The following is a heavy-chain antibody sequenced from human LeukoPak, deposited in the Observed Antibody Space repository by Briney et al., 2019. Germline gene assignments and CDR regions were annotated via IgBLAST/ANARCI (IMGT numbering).Heavy chain of an antibody. J-gene: IGHJ5*02. V-gene: IGHV4-34*01. Sequence: SETLSLTCTVYGGSFSGYYWSWIRQPPWKGLEWIGEINHSGSTNYNPSLKSRVTISVVTSKNQFSLKLSSVTAADTAVYYCARAGLTVRTRIFSGCFDPWGQGTLVTVSS. CDR3: ARAGLTVRTRIFSGCFDP. CDR2: INHSGST. D-gene: IGHD4-11*01. CDR1: GGSFSGYY.